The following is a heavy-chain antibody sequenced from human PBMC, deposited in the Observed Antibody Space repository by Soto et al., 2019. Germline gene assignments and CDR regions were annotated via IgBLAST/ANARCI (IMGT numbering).Heavy chain of an antibody. J-gene: IGHJ4*02. CDR1: GFTFSSYG. CDR3: ARDRGYFDY. CDR2: IWYDGSNK. V-gene: IGHV3-33*01. Sequence: QVQLVESGGGVVQPGRSLRLSCAASGFTFSSYGMHWVRQAPGKGLEWVAVIWYDGSNKFYADSVKGRFTIYRDNSKNTLYLQMNSLRAEDTAVYYCARDRGYFDYWGQGTLVTVSS.